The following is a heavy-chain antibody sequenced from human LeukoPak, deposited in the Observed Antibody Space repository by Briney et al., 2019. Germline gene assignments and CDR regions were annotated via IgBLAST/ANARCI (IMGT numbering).Heavy chain of an antibody. CDR2: IYYNGGT. Sequence: SETLSLTCTVSGGSISSYYWSWIRQPPGKGLEWIGYIYYNGGTNYNPSLKSRVTISVDTSKNQFSLKLSSVTAADTAVYYCARDLIEADSGAFDIWGQGTMDTVSS. D-gene: IGHD6-13*01. CDR3: ARDLIEADSGAFDI. J-gene: IGHJ3*02. V-gene: IGHV4-59*01. CDR1: GGSISSYY.